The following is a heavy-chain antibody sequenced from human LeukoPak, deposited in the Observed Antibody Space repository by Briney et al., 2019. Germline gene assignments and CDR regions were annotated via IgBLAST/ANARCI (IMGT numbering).Heavy chain of an antibody. Sequence: ASVKVSCKASGGTFKNYAISWVRQAPGQGLEWMGGILPIFGTTNYAQKFQGRVTLTRDMSTSTDYLELSSLRSEDTAVYYCARDNSVRDEAWWFNPWGQGTLVTVSS. D-gene: IGHD5-24*01. V-gene: IGHV1-69*05. CDR2: ILPIFGTT. CDR3: ARDNSVRDEAWWFNP. J-gene: IGHJ5*02. CDR1: GGTFKNYA.